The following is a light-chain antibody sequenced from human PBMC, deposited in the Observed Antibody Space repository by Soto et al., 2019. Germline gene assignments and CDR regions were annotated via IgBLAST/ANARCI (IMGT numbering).Light chain of an antibody. CDR3: CSYAGSSTFEV. J-gene: IGLJ1*01. V-gene: IGLV2-23*02. Sequence: QSALTQPASVSGSPGQSITISCTGTSSDVGSYNLVSWYQQHPGKAPKLMIYEVSKRPSGVSNRFSGSKSSNTASLTISGLQAEDEADYYCCSYAGSSTFEVFGTGTKVTVL. CDR2: EVS. CDR1: SSDVGSYNL.